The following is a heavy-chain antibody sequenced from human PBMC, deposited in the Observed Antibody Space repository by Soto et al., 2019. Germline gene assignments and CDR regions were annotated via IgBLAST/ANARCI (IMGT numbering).Heavy chain of an antibody. V-gene: IGHV1-3*01. CDR2: INAGNGNT. J-gene: IGHJ4*02. Sequence: ASVKVSCKASGYTFTSYAMHWVRQAPGQRLEWMGWINAGNGNTKYSQKFQGRVTITRDTSASTAYMELSSLRSEDTAVYYCAREGVTGDGRAFDYWGQGTLVTVSS. D-gene: IGHD7-27*01. CDR3: AREGVTGDGRAFDY. CDR1: GYTFTSYA.